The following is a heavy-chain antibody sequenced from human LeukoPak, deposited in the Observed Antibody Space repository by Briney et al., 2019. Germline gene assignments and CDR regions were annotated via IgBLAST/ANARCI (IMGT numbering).Heavy chain of an antibody. CDR1: GYTFTSYD. Sequence: ASVKVSCKASGYTFTSYDINWVRQVTGQGLEWMGWMNPRSGDTGYAQKFQGRVTITRNTSISTAYMEVSSLRYEDTAVYYCARRAVDNSYYYYMDVWGKGTTVTVSS. V-gene: IGHV1-8*03. D-gene: IGHD6-19*01. CDR3: ARRAVDNSYYYYMDV. CDR2: MNPRSGDT. J-gene: IGHJ6*03.